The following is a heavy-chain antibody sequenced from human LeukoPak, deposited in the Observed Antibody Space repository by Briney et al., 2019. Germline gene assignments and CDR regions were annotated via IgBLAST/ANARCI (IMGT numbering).Heavy chain of an antibody. CDR2: ISYDGSNK. CDR1: GFTFSLFG. Sequence: PGGSLRLSCAASGFTFSLFGMHWVRQAPGKGLEWEALISYDGSNKWYADSVEGRFTTSRDNSKNTLYLQMSSLRAEDTAVYYCAKDEPGISATRPDYWGQGTLVSVSS. CDR3: AKDEPGISATRPDY. J-gene: IGHJ4*02. V-gene: IGHV3-30*18. D-gene: IGHD6-19*01.